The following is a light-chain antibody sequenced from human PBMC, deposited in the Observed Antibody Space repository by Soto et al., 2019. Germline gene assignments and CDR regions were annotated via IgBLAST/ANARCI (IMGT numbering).Light chain of an antibody. CDR2: EVS. J-gene: IGLJ3*02. CDR1: SSDIGGYNY. CDR3: TSYAGSNNSV. V-gene: IGLV2-8*01. Sequence: QSVLTQPPSASGSPGQSVTISCTGTSSDIGGYNYVSWYQQHPGKAPKLIIYEVSKRPSGVPDRFSGSKSGNTASLTVSGLQAEDEADYYCTSYAGSNNSVFAGGTKVTVL.